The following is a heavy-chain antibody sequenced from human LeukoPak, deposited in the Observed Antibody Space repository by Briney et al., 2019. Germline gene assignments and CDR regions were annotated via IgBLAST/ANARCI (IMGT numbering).Heavy chain of an antibody. Sequence: GGSLRLSCEVSGVIVSSNYLSWVRQPPEKGLEWVSVLYSGGSTFYADSVKGRFIISRDNSKNTVFLQMNSLRAEDTAVYYCARVQGHALPTNALDFWGQGTMVTVSS. V-gene: IGHV3-66*01. J-gene: IGHJ3*01. D-gene: IGHD5-12*01. CDR2: LYSGGST. CDR3: ARVQGHALPTNALDF. CDR1: GVIVSSNY.